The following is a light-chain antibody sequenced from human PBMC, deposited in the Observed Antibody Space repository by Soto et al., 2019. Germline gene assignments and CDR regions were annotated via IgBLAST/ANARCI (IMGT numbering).Light chain of an antibody. J-gene: IGKJ1*01. Sequence: DIQMTQSPSTLSASVGDRVTITCRASQPISTCLAWYQQKPVKAPHLLIYDASTLESGVPSRFSGSGSGTEFTLTISSLQPDDVATYYCQQYNSYSWTVGQGTKVDSK. CDR1: QPISTC. V-gene: IGKV1-5*01. CDR3: QQYNSYSWT. CDR2: DAS.